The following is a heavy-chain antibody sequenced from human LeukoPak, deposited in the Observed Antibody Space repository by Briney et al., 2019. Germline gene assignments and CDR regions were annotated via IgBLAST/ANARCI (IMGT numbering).Heavy chain of an antibody. J-gene: IGHJ4*02. V-gene: IGHV4-39*06. CDR3: ARLQGQWLVRGSDY. D-gene: IGHD6-19*01. CDR1: GGSISSSSYY. CDR2: IYYSGST. Sequence: SETLSLTCTVSGGSISSSSYYWGWIRQPPGKGLEWIGSIYYSGSTYYNPSLKSRVTISVDTSKNQFPLKLSSVTAADTAVYYCARLQGQWLVRGSDYWGQGTLVTVSS.